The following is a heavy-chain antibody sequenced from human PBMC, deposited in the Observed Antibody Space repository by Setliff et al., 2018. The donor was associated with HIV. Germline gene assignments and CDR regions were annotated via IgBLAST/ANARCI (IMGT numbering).Heavy chain of an antibody. CDR2: IYSSGTT. CDR1: GGSISSRNDY. J-gene: IGHJ1*01. V-gene: IGHV4-39*07. CDR3: ARDGRNDRYSWFVTHQYFKH. D-gene: IGHD5-18*01. Sequence: PSETLSLTCTVSGGSISSRNDYWGWIRQTPGKGLEWIGSIYSSGTTYYNPSLKRRVNISMDTSKNEFSLNLTSVTAADTAVYYCARDGRNDRYSWFVTHQYFKHWGQGTLVTVSS.